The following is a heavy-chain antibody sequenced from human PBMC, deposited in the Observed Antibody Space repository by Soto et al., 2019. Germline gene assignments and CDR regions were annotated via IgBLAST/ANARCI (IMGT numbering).Heavy chain of an antibody. D-gene: IGHD2-2*02. Sequence: VASVKVSCKASGYTFTSYYMHWVRQAPGQGLEWMGIINPSGGSTSYAQKFQGRVTMTRDTSTSTVYMELSSLRSEDTAVYYCARGVGEDIVVVPAAIKTAYYYYGMDVWGQGTTVTVSS. CDR2: INPSGGST. V-gene: IGHV1-46*01. J-gene: IGHJ6*02. CDR1: GYTFTSYY. CDR3: ARGVGEDIVVVPAAIKTAYYYYGMDV.